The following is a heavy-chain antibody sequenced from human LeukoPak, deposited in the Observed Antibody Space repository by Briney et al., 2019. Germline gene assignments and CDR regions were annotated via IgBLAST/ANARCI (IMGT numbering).Heavy chain of an antibody. D-gene: IGHD3-10*01. Sequence: ASVKVSCKASGYTFTSYDINWVRQATGQGLEWMGWMNPNSGNTGYAQKFQGRVTMTRNTSISTAYMELSSLRSEDTAVYYCARPSDAWFGEQFGGMDVWGQGTTVTVSS. CDR3: ARPSDAWFGEQFGGMDV. CDR2: MNPNSGNT. CDR1: GYTFTSYD. J-gene: IGHJ6*02. V-gene: IGHV1-8*01.